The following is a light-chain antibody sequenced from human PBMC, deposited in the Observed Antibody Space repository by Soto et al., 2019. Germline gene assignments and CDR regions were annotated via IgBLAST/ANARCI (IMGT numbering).Light chain of an antibody. J-gene: IGKJ4*01. CDR1: QSVSSS. CDR2: DAS. V-gene: IGKV3-11*01. CDR3: QQHSSWPPLT. Sequence: EIVLTQSPATLSLSPGERATLSCRASQSVSSSLAWYQQKPGRAPRLLIYDASTRATGIPARFSASGSGTDFPLTISGIEAEDIAVYYCQQHSSWPPLTFGGGTKVEIQ.